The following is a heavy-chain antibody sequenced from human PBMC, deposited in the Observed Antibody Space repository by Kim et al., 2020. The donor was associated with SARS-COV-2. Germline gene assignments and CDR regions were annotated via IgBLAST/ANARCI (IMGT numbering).Heavy chain of an antibody. D-gene: IGHD7-27*01. CDR3: AEGDWGDGYNTAFDI. J-gene: IGHJ3*02. Sequence: QKCQGRVTITADESTSTAYVELSSLRSEDTAVYYCAEGDWGDGYNTAFDIWGQGTMVTVSS. V-gene: IGHV1-69*01.